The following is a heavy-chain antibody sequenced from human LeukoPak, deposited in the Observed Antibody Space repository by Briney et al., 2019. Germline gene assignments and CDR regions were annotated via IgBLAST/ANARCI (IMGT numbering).Heavy chain of an antibody. CDR3: ARGGVGATQAFDP. D-gene: IGHD1-26*01. CDR2: IDWDDDK. Sequence: SGPTLVNPTQTLTLTCTFSGFSLSTSGMCVSWIRQPPGKALEWLARIDWDDDKYYSTSLETRLTISKDTSKNQVVLTVTNVDPGDTGTYYCARGGVGATQAFDPWGQGTLVTVSS. CDR1: GFSLSTSGMC. J-gene: IGHJ5*02. V-gene: IGHV2-70*11.